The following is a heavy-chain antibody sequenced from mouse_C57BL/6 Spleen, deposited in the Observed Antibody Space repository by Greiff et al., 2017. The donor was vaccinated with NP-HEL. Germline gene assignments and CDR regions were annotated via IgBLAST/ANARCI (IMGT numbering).Heavy chain of an antibody. D-gene: IGHD4-1*02. CDR1: GFNIKDYY. CDR3: APTGTKAY. V-gene: IGHV14-2*01. J-gene: IGHJ3*01. CDR2: IDPEDGET. Sequence: EVQLQQSGAELVKPGASVKLSCTASGFNIKDYYMHWVKQRTEQGLEWIGRIDPEDGETKYAPKFPGKATITADTSSNTAYLQLSSLTSEDTAVYYCAPTGTKAYWGQGTLVTVSA.